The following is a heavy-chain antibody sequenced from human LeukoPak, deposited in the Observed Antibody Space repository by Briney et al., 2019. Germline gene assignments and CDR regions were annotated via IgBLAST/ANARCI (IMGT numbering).Heavy chain of an antibody. Sequence: GGSLRLSCAASGFTVSSNYMSWVRQAPGKGLEWVSVIYSGGSTYYADSVKGRFTISRDNSKNTLYLQMNSLRAEDTAVYYCAKVSLLVPSAHADLNHFDFWGQGTLVTVSS. D-gene: IGHD2-2*01. CDR1: GFTVSSNY. V-gene: IGHV3-53*01. J-gene: IGHJ4*02. CDR2: IYSGGST. CDR3: AKVSLLVPSAHADLNHFDF.